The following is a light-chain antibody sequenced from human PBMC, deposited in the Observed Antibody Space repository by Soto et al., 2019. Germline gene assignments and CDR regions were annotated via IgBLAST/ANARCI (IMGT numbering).Light chain of an antibody. CDR1: SSDVGSYNL. CDR3: SSYTTSSTVV. Sequence: QSALTQPASVSGSPGQSITISCTGTSSDVGSYNLVSWYQQHPGKAPKLMIYEVTNRPSGVSNRFSGSKSGNTASLTIFGLQAEDEADYYCSSYTTSSTVVFGTGTKVTVL. V-gene: IGLV2-14*02. J-gene: IGLJ1*01. CDR2: EVT.